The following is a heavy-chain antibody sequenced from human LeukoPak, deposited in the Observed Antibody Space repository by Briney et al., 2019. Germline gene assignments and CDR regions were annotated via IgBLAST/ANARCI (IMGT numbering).Heavy chain of an antibody. CDR1: GYTFTGYY. CDR2: ISAYNGNT. J-gene: IGHJ3*02. D-gene: IGHD3-10*01. V-gene: IGHV1-18*04. Sequence: ASVKVSCKASGYTFTGYYMHWVRQAPGQGLEWMGWISAYNGNTNYAQKLQGRVTMTTDTSTSTAYMELRSLRSDDTAVYYCARDELWFGEYDAFDIWGQGTMVTVSS. CDR3: ARDELWFGEYDAFDI.